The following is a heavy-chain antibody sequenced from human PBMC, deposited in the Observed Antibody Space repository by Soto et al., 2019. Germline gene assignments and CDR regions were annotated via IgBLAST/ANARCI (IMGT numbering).Heavy chain of an antibody. Sequence: QITVKESGLPLVKPTETLTLTCTFSGFSLSSIGMGVGWIRQPPGKALEWLALIYWDDDKRYSPSLSSRLTITKDPSKNEVDLTMTTMDPVDTATYYCARLTRGVYDSGRLWEKFDYWGQGTLVTVSS. CDR3: ARLTRGVYDSGRLWEKFDY. D-gene: IGHD5-12*01. J-gene: IGHJ4*02. V-gene: IGHV2-5*02. CDR1: GFSLSSIGMG. CDR2: IYWDDDK.